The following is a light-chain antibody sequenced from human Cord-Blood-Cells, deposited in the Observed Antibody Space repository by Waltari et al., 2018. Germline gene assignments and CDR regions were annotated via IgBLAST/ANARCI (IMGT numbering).Light chain of an antibody. CDR2: EDS. V-gene: IGLV3-10*01. CDR1: PLPKKY. J-gene: IGLJ3*02. Sequence: SYELTQPPSVSVSPGQTARITCSGDPLPKKYAYWYQQKSGQAPVLVIDEDSKRPSAIPERFSGSSAGTMATLTISGAQVEDEADYYCYSTDSSGNHRVFGGGTKLTVL. CDR3: YSTDSSGNHRV.